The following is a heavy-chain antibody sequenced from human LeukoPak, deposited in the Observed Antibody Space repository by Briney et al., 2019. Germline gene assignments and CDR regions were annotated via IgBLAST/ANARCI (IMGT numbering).Heavy chain of an antibody. J-gene: IGHJ4*02. CDR3: ARVPYSGSSYVGFEDY. Sequence: ASVKVSCKASGYTFTGYYMHWVRQAPGQGLEWMGWINPNSGGTNYAQKFQGRVTMTRDTSISTAYMELSRLRSDDTAVYYCARVPYSGSSYVGFEDYWGQGTLVTVSS. D-gene: IGHD1-26*01. V-gene: IGHV1-2*02. CDR2: INPNSGGT. CDR1: GYTFTGYY.